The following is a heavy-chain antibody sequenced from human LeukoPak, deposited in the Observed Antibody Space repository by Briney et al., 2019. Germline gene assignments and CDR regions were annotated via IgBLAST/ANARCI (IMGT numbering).Heavy chain of an antibody. V-gene: IGHV3-23*01. CDR2: ISGSGGST. D-gene: IGHD5-18*01. J-gene: IGHJ4*02. CDR3: AKDTRYSYGYFYDY. CDR1: GFTFSSYA. Sequence: GGSLRLSCAASGFTFSSYAMSWVRQAPRRGLEWVSAISGSGGSTYYADSVKGRFTISRDNSKNTLYLQMNSLRAEDTAVHYCAKDTRYSYGYFYDYWGQGTLVTVSS.